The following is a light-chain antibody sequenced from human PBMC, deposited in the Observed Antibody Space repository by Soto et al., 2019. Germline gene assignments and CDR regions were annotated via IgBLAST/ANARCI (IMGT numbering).Light chain of an antibody. CDR2: AAS. CDR3: QQYNSYSPT. J-gene: IGKJ1*01. V-gene: IGKV1-39*01. CDR1: QSISSY. Sequence: DIQMTQSPSSLSASVGDRVTITCRASQSISSYLNWYQQKPGKAPNLLIYAASSLQSGVPSRFSGSGSGTDFTLTISSLQPDDSATYYCQQYNSYSPTFGQGTTGDIK.